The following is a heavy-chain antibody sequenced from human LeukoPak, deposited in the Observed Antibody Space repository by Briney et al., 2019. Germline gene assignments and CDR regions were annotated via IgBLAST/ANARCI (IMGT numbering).Heavy chain of an antibody. CDR1: GGSISSGSYY. CDR2: IYTSGST. V-gene: IGHV4-61*02. Sequence: PSETLSLTCTVSGGSISSGSYYWSWIRQPAGKGLEWIGRIYTSGSTNYNPSLKSRVTISVDTSKNQFSLKLSSVTAADTAVYYCAREAGVLNWDYWGQGTLVTVSS. D-gene: IGHD3/OR15-3a*01. CDR3: AREAGVLNWDY. J-gene: IGHJ4*02.